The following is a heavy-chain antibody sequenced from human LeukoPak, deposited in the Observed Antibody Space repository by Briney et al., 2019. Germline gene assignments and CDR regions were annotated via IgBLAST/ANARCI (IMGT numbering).Heavy chain of an antibody. J-gene: IGHJ4*02. CDR3: ARDFEHCTTSSCYALFDY. D-gene: IGHD2-2*01. V-gene: IGHV1-18*01. CDR2: ISAYNGDT. Sequence: GASVKVSCKASGYTLTNYGLSWVRQAPGQGLVWMGWISAYNGDTHYAQTVQGRVTMTRDTSTSTAYMELRSLRSDDTAVYYCARDFEHCTTSSCYALFDYWGQGTLVTVSS. CDR1: GYTLTNYG.